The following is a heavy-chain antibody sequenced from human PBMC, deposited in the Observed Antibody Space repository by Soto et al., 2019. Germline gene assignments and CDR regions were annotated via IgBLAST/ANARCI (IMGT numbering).Heavy chain of an antibody. D-gene: IGHD3-10*01. J-gene: IGHJ5*02. Sequence: SETLSLTCAVSGGSISSGGYSWSWIRQPPGKGLEWIGYIYHSGSTYYNPSLKSRVTISVDRSKNQFSLKLSSVTAADTAVYYCARGGLGTMVRGANWFDPWGQGTLVTAPQ. CDR2: IYHSGST. CDR1: GGSISSGGYS. CDR3: ARGGLGTMVRGANWFDP. V-gene: IGHV4-30-2*01.